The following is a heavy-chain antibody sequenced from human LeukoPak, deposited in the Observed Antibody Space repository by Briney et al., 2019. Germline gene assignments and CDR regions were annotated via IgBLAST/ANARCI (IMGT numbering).Heavy chain of an antibody. J-gene: IGHJ6*03. CDR3: ARAKGLTMVRGAGRTYYYYMDV. CDR1: GYTFTGYY. Sequence: GASVKVSCKASGYTFTGYYMHWVRQAPGQGLEWMGWMNPNSGNTGYAQKFQGRVTMTRNTSISTAYMELSSLRSEDTAVYYCARAKGLTMVRGAGRTYYYYMDVWGKGTTVTISS. D-gene: IGHD3-10*01. CDR2: MNPNSGNT. V-gene: IGHV1-8*02.